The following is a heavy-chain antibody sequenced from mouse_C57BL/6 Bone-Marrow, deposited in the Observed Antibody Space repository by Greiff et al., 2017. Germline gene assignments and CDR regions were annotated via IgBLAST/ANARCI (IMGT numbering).Heavy chain of an antibody. J-gene: IGHJ4*01. V-gene: IGHV1-53*01. CDR2: INPSNGGT. CDR1: GYTFTSYW. Sequence: VQLQQPGTELVKPGASVKLSCKASGYTFTSYWMHWVKQRPGQGLEWIGNINPSNGGTNYNEKFKSKATLTVDNSSSTAYMQLSSLTSEDSAVYYCARSFITTVVPYYYAMDYWGQGTSVTVSS. D-gene: IGHD1-1*01. CDR3: ARSFITTVVPYYYAMDY.